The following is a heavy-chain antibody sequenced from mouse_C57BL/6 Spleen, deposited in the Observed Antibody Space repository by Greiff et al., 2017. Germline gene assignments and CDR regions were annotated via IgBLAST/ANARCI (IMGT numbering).Heavy chain of an antibody. CDR2: IFPGSGST. CDR1: GYTFTGSW. J-gene: IGHJ2*01. V-gene: IGHV1-9*01. D-gene: IGHD3-3*01. Sequence: QVQLQQSGPELMKPGASVKLSCKATGYTFTGSWMEWVKQRPGHGLEWIGEIFPGSGSTNYNGKFKGKATFTADTSSNTAYMQLSSLTTEDSAVYYCASEGDFYYAYWGQGTTLTVSS. CDR3: ASEGDFYYAY.